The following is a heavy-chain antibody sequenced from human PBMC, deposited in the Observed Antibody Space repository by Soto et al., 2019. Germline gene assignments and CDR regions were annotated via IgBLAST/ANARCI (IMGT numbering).Heavy chain of an antibody. CDR3: ARGGGDSSGFDY. D-gene: IGHD3-22*01. J-gene: IGHJ4*02. CDR2: INPNSGGT. V-gene: IGHV1-2*04. CDR1: GYTFTDYY. Sequence: QVQLVQSGAEVKKPGASMKVSCKASGYTFTDYYIHWVRQAPGQGLDWMGWINPNSGGTLYAQKFEGWVTMTRDTSISTAYMALSRLRSNNTAGYYCARGGGDSSGFDYWGQGTLVTASS.